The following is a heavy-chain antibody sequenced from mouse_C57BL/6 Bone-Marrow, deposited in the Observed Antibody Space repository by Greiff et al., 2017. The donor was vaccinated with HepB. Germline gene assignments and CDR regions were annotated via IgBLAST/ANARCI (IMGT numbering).Heavy chain of an antibody. CDR1: GFTFSRYA. CDR2: ISDGGSYT. V-gene: IGHV5-4*01. Sequence: EVQVVESWGGLVKPGGSLKLSCAASGFTFSRYAMSWVRQTPEKRLEWVATISDGGSYTYYPDNVKGRFTISRDNAKNNLYLQMSHLKSEDTAMYYCAREYFDVWGTGTTVTVSS. CDR3: AREYFDV. J-gene: IGHJ1*03.